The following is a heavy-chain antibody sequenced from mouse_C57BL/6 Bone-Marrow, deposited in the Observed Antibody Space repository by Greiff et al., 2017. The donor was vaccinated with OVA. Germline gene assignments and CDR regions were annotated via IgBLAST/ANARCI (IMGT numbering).Heavy chain of an antibody. CDR1: GFTFSDFY. CDR2: SRNKANDYTT. V-gene: IGHV7-1*01. CDR3: ARGLAYAMDY. J-gene: IGHJ4*01. Sequence: EVQGVESGGGLVQSGRSLRLSCATSGFTFSDFYMEWVRQAPGKGLEWIAASRNKANDYTTAYSASVKGRFIVSRDTSQSNLYLQMNTLRAEATAIYYCARGLAYAMDYWGQGTSVTVSS.